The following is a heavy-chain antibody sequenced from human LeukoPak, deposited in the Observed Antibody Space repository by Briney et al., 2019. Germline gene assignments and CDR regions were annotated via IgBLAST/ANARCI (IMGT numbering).Heavy chain of an antibody. CDR3: ARDGYLGSSVFDY. V-gene: IGHV4-59*01. CDR2: ISSSGNT. CDR1: NTSIRGYF. J-gene: IGHJ4*02. D-gene: IGHD3-16*01. Sequence: SETLSLTCTVCNTSIRGYFWSGIRQPPGQGLKGIGYISSSGNTNYNPSLKSRVTISVDTSKNRFSLKLSSVTAADTAVFYCARDGYLGSSVFDYWGQGTLVTVSS.